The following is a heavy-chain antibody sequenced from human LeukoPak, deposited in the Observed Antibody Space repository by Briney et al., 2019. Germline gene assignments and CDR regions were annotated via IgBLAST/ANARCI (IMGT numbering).Heavy chain of an antibody. Sequence: SETLSLTCTVSGGSISSGGHSWSWIRQPPGKGLEWIGYIYHSGSTYYNPSLKSRVTISVDRSTNQLSLRLRSVTAADTAVYFCARGTPGVGPTRFDPWGQGTLVTVSS. V-gene: IGHV4-30-2*01. J-gene: IGHJ5*02. CDR2: IYHSGST. CDR3: ARGTPGVGPTRFDP. CDR1: GGSISSGGHS. D-gene: IGHD1-26*01.